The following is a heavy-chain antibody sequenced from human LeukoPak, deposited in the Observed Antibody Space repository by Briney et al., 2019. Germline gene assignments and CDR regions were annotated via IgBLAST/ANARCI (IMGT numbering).Heavy chain of an antibody. Sequence: TGGSLRLSCAASGFTFDDYAMHWVRQAPGKGLEWVSGISWNSGSIGYADSVKGRFTISRDNAKNSLYLQMNSLRAEDTALYYCAKGYSGYDYHRIDYWGQGTLVTVSS. CDR1: GFTFDDYA. CDR3: AKGYSGYDYHRIDY. V-gene: IGHV3-9*01. CDR2: ISWNSGSI. J-gene: IGHJ4*02. D-gene: IGHD5-12*01.